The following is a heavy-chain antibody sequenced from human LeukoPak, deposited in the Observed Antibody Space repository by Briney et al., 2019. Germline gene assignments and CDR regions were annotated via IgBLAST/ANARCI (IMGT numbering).Heavy chain of an antibody. CDR1: GFAFDEYT. V-gene: IGHV3-43*02. J-gene: IGHJ4*02. CDR2: ISGDGGRI. Sequence: GGSLRLSCAASGFAFDEYTMHWVRHAPGKGLKWVSLISGDGGRIYYADSVRGRFTISRDNSKYSLYLQMDNLRIEDTALYYCTKDRYCTSSSCPTDHWGQGTLVTVSS. CDR3: TKDRYCTSSSCPTDH. D-gene: IGHD2-2*01.